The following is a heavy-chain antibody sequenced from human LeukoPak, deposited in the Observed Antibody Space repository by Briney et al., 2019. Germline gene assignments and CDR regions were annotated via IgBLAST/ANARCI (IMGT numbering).Heavy chain of an antibody. CDR3: ARTGDGSGSYSTYYFDY. J-gene: IGHJ4*02. CDR2: IYTSGST. Sequence: SETLSLTCTVSGGSISSGSYYWSWIRQPAGKGLEWIGRIYTSGSTNYNPSLKSRVTMSVDTSKNQFSLKLSSVTAADTAVYYCARTGDGSGSYSTYYFDYWGQGTLVTVSS. V-gene: IGHV4-61*02. D-gene: IGHD3-10*01. CDR1: GGSISSGSYY.